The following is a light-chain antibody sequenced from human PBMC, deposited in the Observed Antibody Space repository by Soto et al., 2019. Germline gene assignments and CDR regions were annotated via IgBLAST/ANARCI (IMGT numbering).Light chain of an antibody. CDR1: SSDVGGYDY. Sequence: QSVLTQPASVSGSPGQSIAISCTGTSSDVGGYDYVPWYQQHPDKAPKLMIYEVTKRPSGVSNRFSGSKSGNTASLTISGLQPEDEADYYCSSHTSGSTRVFGSGTKVTVL. J-gene: IGLJ1*01. V-gene: IGLV2-14*01. CDR2: EVT. CDR3: SSHTSGSTRV.